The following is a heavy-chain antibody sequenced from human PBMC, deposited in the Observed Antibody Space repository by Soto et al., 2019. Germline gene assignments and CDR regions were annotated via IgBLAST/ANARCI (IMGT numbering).Heavy chain of an antibody. CDR3: ARVAPDDSSGYYDTYYYYGMDV. Sequence: PGGSLRLSCAASGFTFSSYWMHWVRQAPGKGLVWVSRINSDGSSTSYADSVKGRFTISRDNAKSTLYLQMNSLRAEDTAVYYCARVAPDDSSGYYDTYYYYGMDVWVQGTTVTVSS. D-gene: IGHD3-22*01. CDR1: GFTFSSYW. CDR2: INSDGSST. V-gene: IGHV3-74*01. J-gene: IGHJ6*02.